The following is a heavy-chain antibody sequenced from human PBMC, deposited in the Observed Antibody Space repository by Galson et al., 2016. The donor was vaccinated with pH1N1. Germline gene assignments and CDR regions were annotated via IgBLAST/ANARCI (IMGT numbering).Heavy chain of an antibody. CDR1: GLIFSDYY. CDR2: IDSTSSDT. Sequence: LRLSCAASGLIFSDYYMNWIRQAPGKGLEWVSYIDSTSSDTNYADSVKGRFTISRDNAKNPLYLQMNSLRVEDTAVYYCARALWSVHPGTSDHWGQGTLVTVSS. V-gene: IGHV3-11*05. J-gene: IGHJ1*01. D-gene: IGHD1-1*01. CDR3: ARALWSVHPGTSDH.